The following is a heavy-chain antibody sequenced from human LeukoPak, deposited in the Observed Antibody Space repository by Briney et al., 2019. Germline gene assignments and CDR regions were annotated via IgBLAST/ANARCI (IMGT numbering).Heavy chain of an antibody. CDR2: INHSGST. D-gene: IGHD4-17*01. CDR3: ATAGNDYGDYQLDY. Sequence: SETLSLTCAVCGGSFSGYYWSWIRQPPGKGLEWSGEINHSGSTNYNPSLKSRVTISVDTSTNQFSLKLSSVTSADTAVYYCATAGNDYGDYQLDYWGQGTLVTVSS. J-gene: IGHJ4*02. V-gene: IGHV4-34*01. CDR1: GGSFSGYY.